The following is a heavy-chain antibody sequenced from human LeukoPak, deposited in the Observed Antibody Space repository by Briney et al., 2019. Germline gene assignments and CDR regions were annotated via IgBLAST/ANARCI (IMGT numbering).Heavy chain of an antibody. CDR2: ISSSGSTI. Sequence: PGGSPRLSCAASGFTFSSYEMNWVRQAPGKGLEWVSYISSSGSTIYYADSVKGRFTISRDNAKNSLYLQMNSLRAEDTAVYYCARDRGGSDYGYWGQGTLVTVSS. CDR1: GFTFSSYE. D-gene: IGHD1-26*01. V-gene: IGHV3-48*03. J-gene: IGHJ4*02. CDR3: ARDRGGSDYGY.